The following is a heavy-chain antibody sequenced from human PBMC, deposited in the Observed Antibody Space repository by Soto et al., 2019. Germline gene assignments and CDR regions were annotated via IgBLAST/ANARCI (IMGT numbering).Heavy chain of an antibody. J-gene: IGHJ4*02. V-gene: IGHV3-30*18. CDR3: AKDNPRLPGH. Sequence: QVQLVESGGGVVQPGRSLRLSCAASGFTFSSYGMYWVRQAPGKGLEWVALISFDGSGKYYADSVKGRFTISRDNSKNTLSLQMNTLRGEDTAVYYCAKDNPRLPGHWGQGSLVTVSS. CDR2: ISFDGSGK. CDR1: GFTFSSYG.